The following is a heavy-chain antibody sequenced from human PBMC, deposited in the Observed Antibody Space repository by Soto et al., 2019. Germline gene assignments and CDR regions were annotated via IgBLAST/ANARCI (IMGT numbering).Heavy chain of an antibody. CDR1: GYTFTGYY. Sequence: ASVKVSCKASGYTFTGYYMHWVRQAPGQGLEWMGWINPNSGGTNYAQKFQGWVTMTRDTSISTAYMELSRLRSDDTAVYYCARVSIVATIRNYYYFDYWGQGTLVTVSS. CDR2: INPNSGGT. CDR3: ARVSIVATIRNYYYFDY. V-gene: IGHV1-2*04. D-gene: IGHD5-12*01. J-gene: IGHJ4*02.